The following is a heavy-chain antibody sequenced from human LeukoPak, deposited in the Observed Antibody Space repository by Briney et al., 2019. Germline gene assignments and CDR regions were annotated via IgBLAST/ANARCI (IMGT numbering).Heavy chain of an antibody. CDR1: GFTFSSYG. V-gene: IGHV3-30*02. CDR3: AKDSFIVVVPAAILGSPPHGDY. J-gene: IGHJ4*02. Sequence: GGSLRLSCAASGFTFSSYGMHWVRQAPGKGLEWVAFIRNDGSTKYYADSVKGRFTISRDNSKNTLYLQMNSLRAEDTAVYYCAKDSFIVVVPAAILGSPPHGDYWGQGTLVTVTS. CDR2: IRNDGSTK. D-gene: IGHD2-2*01.